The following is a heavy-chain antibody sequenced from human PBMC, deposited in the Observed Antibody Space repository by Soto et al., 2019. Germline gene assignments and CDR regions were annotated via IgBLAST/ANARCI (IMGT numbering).Heavy chain of an antibody. D-gene: IGHD6-13*01. CDR1: GDSVSSNSAA. J-gene: IGHJ6*02. CDR2: TYYGSKWYN. Sequence: SQTLSLTCVISGDSVSSNSAAWNWIRQSPSRGLEWLGRTYYGSKWYNDYAVSVKSRITINPDTSKNQFSLQLNSVTPEDTAVYYCAREGGSSPSYYYYGMDVWGQGTTVTVSS. CDR3: AREGGSSPSYYYYGMDV. V-gene: IGHV6-1*01.